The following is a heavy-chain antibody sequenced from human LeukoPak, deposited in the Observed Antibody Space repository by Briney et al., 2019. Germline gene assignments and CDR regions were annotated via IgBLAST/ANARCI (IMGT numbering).Heavy chain of an antibody. J-gene: IGHJ3*02. CDR2: INAGNGNT. CDR1: GYTFTSYA. D-gene: IGHD1-1*01. CDR3: AARSLRWLGTTHDAFDI. Sequence: GASVKVSCKASGYTFTSYAMHWVRQAPGQRLEWMGWINAGNGNTKYSQKFQGRVSITRDTSASTAYMELSSLRSEDTAVYYCAARSLRWLGTTHDAFDIWGQGTMVTVSS. V-gene: IGHV1-3*01.